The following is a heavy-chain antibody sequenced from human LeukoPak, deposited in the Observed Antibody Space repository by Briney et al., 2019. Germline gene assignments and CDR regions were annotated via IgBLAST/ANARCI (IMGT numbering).Heavy chain of an antibody. CDR2: IYPGDSGT. V-gene: IGHV5-51*01. Sequence: GESLKISCKGSGYSFTSYWIGWVRQMPGKGLEWMGIIYPGDSGTRYSPSSQGQVTISADKSISTAYLQWSSLKASDTAMYYCARPREEGTAMGLRAFDIWGQGTMVTVSS. J-gene: IGHJ3*02. CDR3: ARPREEGTAMGLRAFDI. CDR1: GYSFTSYW. D-gene: IGHD5-18*01.